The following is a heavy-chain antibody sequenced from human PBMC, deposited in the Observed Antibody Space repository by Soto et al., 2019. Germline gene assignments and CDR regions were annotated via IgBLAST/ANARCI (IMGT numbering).Heavy chain of an antibody. J-gene: IGHJ6*02. CDR3: ARDKDRQQLGGNYYYGIGV. D-gene: IGHD3-3*02. V-gene: IGHV1-69*12. Sequence: QVQLVQSGAEVKKPGSSVTVSCKASGGTFGNSAISWVRQAPGQGLEWMGGIIPIFPKPDYVQKFQGRVSITADESTSTAYMELTSLRSADTAVYYCARDKDRQQLGGNYYYGIGVWGQGTTVTVSS. CDR2: IIPIFPKP. CDR1: GGTFGNSA.